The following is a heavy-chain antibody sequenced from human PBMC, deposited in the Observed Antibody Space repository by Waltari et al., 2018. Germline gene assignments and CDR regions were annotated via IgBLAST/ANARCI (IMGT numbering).Heavy chain of an antibody. J-gene: IGHJ4*02. CDR2: FDPEDGET. CDR3: ATGAGSGSYRAQILWY. V-gene: IGHV1-24*01. CDR1: GYTLTELS. D-gene: IGHD3-10*01. Sequence: QVQLVQSGAEVKKPGASVKVSCKVSGYTLTELSLHWLGRAPGKGLEWMGGFDPEDGETIYAQKFQGRVTMTEDTSTDTAYMELSSLRSEDTAVYYCATGAGSGSYRAQILWYWDQGTLVTVSS.